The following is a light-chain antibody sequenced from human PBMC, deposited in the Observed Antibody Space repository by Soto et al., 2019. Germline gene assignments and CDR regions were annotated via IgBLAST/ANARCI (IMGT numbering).Light chain of an antibody. V-gene: IGLV2-18*02. CDR1: SSVVGSYNR. CDR3: SSYTSNSTYV. CDR2: EVN. J-gene: IGLJ1*01. Sequence: QSVLTQPPSVSGSPGQSVTISCTGTSSVVGSYNRVSWYQQPPGTAPKLMIYEVNNRPSGVPDRFSGSKSGNMASLTISGLQAEDEADYYCSSYTSNSTYVFGPGTKVTVL.